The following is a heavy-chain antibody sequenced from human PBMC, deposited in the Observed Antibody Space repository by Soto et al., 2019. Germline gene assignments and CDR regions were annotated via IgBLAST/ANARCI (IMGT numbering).Heavy chain of an antibody. CDR2: IKYSGTT. CDR1: VGTIRTSRCH. D-gene: IGHD1-26*01. CDR3: ARESGGSYGAFDI. Sequence: PAETLSLTCTVSVGTIRTSRCHRRWLGQHPGKGQEWIASIKYSGTTFYNPSLKSRVTLSVDTSRNQFSLKLTSVTAADTAVYYCARESGGSYGAFDIWGQGTMVT. V-gene: IGHV4-39*07. J-gene: IGHJ3*02.